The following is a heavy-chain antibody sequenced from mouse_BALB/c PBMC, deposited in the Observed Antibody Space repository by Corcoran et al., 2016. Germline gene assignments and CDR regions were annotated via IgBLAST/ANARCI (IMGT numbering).Heavy chain of an antibody. D-gene: IGHD1-1*01. V-gene: IGHV14-1*02. CDR2: IDPENGNT. J-gene: IGHJ3*01. CDR1: GFNHKDYS. Sequence: EDQLQQSGAELVRQGPLVRLCCKASGFNHKDYSMHWVKQRPEPGMGWIGWIDPENGNTIYDPKFQGKARITADTSSNTAYLQLSSLTSEDTAVYSCHITTVVEAYWGQGTLVTVSA. CDR3: HITTVVEAY.